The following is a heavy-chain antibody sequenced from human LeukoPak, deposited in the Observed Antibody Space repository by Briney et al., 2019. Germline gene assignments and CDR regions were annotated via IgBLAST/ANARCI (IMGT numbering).Heavy chain of an antibody. D-gene: IGHD3-16*02. CDR1: GYTFTNYA. J-gene: IGHJ4*02. V-gene: IGHV7-4-1*02. Sequence: ASVKVSCKASGYTFTNYAMNWVRQAPGQGLEWMGWIHPSTGNPTYAQGFTGRFVFSLDTSVSTTCLQIISLKAEDTAVYYCARAFQSLGGLSLPDYWGRGTLVTVSS. CDR2: IHPSTGNP. CDR3: ARAFQSLGGLSLPDY.